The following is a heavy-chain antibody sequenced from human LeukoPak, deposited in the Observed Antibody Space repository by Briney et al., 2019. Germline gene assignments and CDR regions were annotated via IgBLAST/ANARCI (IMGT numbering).Heavy chain of an antibody. CDR2: IYSGGST. D-gene: IGHD2-2*01. Sequence: GGSLRLSCAASGFTVSSNYMSWVRQAPGKGLEWVSVIYSGGSTYYADSVKGRFTISRDNSKNTLYLQMNSLRAEDTAVYYCTRDLEYQLLLDYGMDVWGQGTTVTVSS. CDR3: TRDLEYQLLLDYGMDV. J-gene: IGHJ6*02. V-gene: IGHV3-66*01. CDR1: GFTVSSNY.